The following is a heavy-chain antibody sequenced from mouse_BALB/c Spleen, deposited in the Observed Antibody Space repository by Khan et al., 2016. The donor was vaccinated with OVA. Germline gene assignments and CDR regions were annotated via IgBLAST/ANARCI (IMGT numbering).Heavy chain of an antibody. V-gene: IGHV3-5*02. CDR1: GISITTGNYS. CDR3: PPDSSGFFAY. J-gene: IGHJ3*01. CDR2: IYYSGTI. Sequence: VQLQQSGPGLVKPSQTVSLTCTVTGISITTGNYSWSWIRQFPGNKLEWIGYIYYSGTITYNPSLTSRTTITRDTSKNQFFLEMNSLTAEDTATYCCPPDSSGFFAYWSQGTLVTVSA. D-gene: IGHD3-1*01.